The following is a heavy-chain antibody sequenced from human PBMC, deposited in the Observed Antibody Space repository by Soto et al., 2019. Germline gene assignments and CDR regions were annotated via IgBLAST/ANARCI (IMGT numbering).Heavy chain of an antibody. Sequence: ASVKVSCKASGYTFTGYYMHWVRQSPVQGLEWMGWINPNSGGTNYAQKFQGRVTMTRDTSISTAYMELSRLRSDDTAVYYCARGLLEDIVVVVAATDTDVWGQGTTVTVSS. V-gene: IGHV1-2*02. CDR2: INPNSGGT. CDR1: GYTFTGYY. D-gene: IGHD2-15*01. J-gene: IGHJ6*02. CDR3: ARGLLEDIVVVVAATDTDV.